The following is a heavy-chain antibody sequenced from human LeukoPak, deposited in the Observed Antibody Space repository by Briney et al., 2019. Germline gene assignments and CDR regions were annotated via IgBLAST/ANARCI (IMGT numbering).Heavy chain of an antibody. D-gene: IGHD3-22*01. J-gene: IGHJ4*02. CDR3: ARGRYYYDSGLGY. V-gene: IGHV4-34*01. CDR1: GGSFSGYY. CDR2: INHSGST. Sequence: KPSETLSLTCAVYGGSFSGYYWSWIRQPPGKGLEWIGEINHSGSTNYNPSLKSRVTISVDTSKNQFSLKLSSVTAADTAVYYCARGRYYYDSGLGYWGQGTLVTVSS.